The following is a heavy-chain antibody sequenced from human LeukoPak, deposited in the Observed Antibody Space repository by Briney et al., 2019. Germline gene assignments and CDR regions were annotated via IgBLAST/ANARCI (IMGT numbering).Heavy chain of an antibody. D-gene: IGHD3-22*01. CDR1: GFTFSTYA. CDR2: ITGSGGST. CDR3: ARQDDSSGYYYFDY. Sequence: GGSLRLSCAASGFTFSTYAVSWVRQTPGKGLEWVSGITGSGGSTYYADSVKGRFTISRDNSRSTLYLQMNSLRADDTAVYYCARQDDSSGYYYFDYWGQGTLVTVSS. J-gene: IGHJ4*02. V-gene: IGHV3-23*01.